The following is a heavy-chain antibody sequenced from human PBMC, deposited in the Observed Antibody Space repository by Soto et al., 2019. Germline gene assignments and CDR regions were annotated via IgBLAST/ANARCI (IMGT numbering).Heavy chain of an antibody. CDR1: GFTFNFYA. CDR2: INTSGGAT. J-gene: IGHJ4*02. D-gene: IGHD2-2*03. Sequence: EAQLLESGGGLGQPGGSLRLSCAASGFTFNFYAMSLDRQAPGKGLEWVSTINTSGGATYYADSVKGRFTISRDNSQTTLCLQMNSMGDEDTAEYYRSTVGYFDLFPVKYTRAYTAYWGQGTLVPVSS. CDR3: STVGYFDLFPVKYTRAYTAY. V-gene: IGHV3-23*01.